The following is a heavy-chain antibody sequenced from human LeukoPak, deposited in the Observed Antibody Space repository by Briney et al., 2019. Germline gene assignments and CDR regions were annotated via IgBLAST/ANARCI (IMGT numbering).Heavy chain of an antibody. Sequence: PGGSLRLSCAASGFTFSSYSMNWVRQAPGKGLEWVSYISSSSSTIYYADSVKGRFTISRDNAKNSLYLQMNSLRAEDTAVYYCAREYYDFWSGYPSGYYYMDVWGKGTTVTVSS. CDR2: ISSSSSTI. V-gene: IGHV3-48*01. CDR1: GFTFSSYS. CDR3: AREYYDFWSGYPSGYYYMDV. J-gene: IGHJ6*03. D-gene: IGHD3-3*01.